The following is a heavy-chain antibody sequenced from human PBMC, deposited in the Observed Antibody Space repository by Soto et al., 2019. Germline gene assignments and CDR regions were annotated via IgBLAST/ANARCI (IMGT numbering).Heavy chain of an antibody. J-gene: IGHJ4*02. CDR2: VHYSGST. V-gene: IGHV4-59*01. D-gene: IGHD6-13*01. CDR3: ARAPPLASAGDYYFDS. CDR1: GGSLLSYY. Sequence: PSDTLSLTCSVSGGSLLSYYWTWIRQPPGKGLEWIGHVHYSGSTSYNPSLNSRVTISIDRSKMQFSLSLNSVTTADTAMFYCARAPPLASAGDYYFDSWGQGILVTVSS.